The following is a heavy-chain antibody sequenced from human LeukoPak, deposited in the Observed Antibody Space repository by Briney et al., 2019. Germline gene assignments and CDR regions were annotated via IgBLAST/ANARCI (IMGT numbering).Heavy chain of an antibody. CDR1: GYTFTGYY. J-gene: IGHJ3*02. D-gene: IGHD3-22*01. V-gene: IGHV1-2*02. CDR2: INPNSGGT. Sequence: GASVKVSCKASGYTFTGYYMHWVRQAPGQGLEWMGWINPNSGGTNYAQKFQGRVTMTRDTSISTAYMELSRLRSDDTAVYYCARVPYYYDSSGGGAFDIWGQGTMVTVSS. CDR3: ARVPYYYDSSGGGAFDI.